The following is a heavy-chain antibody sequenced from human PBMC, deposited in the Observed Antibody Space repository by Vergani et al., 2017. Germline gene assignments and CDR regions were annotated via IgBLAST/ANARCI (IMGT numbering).Heavy chain of an antibody. CDR1: GGSISSSSYY. V-gene: IGHV4-39*07. CDR3: ASSENYSGSWFDY. Sequence: QLQLQESGPGLVKPSETLSLTCTVSGGSISSSSYYWGWIRQPPGKGLEWIGSIYYSGSTNYNPSLKSRVTISVDKSKNQFSLKLSSVTAADTAVYYCASSENYSGSWFDYWGQGTLVTVSS. D-gene: IGHD6-13*01. CDR2: IYYSGST. J-gene: IGHJ4*02.